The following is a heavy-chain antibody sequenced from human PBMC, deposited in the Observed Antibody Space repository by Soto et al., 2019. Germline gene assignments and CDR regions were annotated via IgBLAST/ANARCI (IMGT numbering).Heavy chain of an antibody. CDR1: GLTFSNVW. J-gene: IGHJ4*02. Sequence: GGSMRLSWAASGLTFSNVWMTWDRQAPGKGMEWVGRIKSKSDGETADVAAPVKARFTISRDDSKNTVFLEMNSLKSEDTALYHCSITAMITPDLPTSVDYWGRGTQVTVSS. D-gene: IGHD5-18*01. CDR2: IKSKSDGETA. V-gene: IGHV3-15*01. CDR3: SITAMITPDLPTSVDY.